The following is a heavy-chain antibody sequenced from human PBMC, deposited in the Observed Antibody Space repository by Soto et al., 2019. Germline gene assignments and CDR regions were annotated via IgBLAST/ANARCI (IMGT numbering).Heavy chain of an antibody. J-gene: IGHJ3*02. CDR1: GYTFTSYG. CDR3: ARGGRYGDYTLDDAFDI. CDR2: INPNSGNT. D-gene: IGHD4-17*01. Sequence: ASVKVSCKASGYTFTSYGISWVRQAPGQGLEWMGWINPNSGNTSYAQKFQGRVTMTRNTSISTAYMELSSLRSEDTAVYYCARGGRYGDYTLDDAFDIWGQGTMVTVSS. V-gene: IGHV1-8*02.